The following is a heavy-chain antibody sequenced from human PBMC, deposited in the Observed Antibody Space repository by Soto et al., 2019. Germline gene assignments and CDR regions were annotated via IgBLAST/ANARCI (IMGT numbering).Heavy chain of an antibody. CDR3: AKAICGSCSSFDY. CDR1: GFTFDDYA. D-gene: IGHD2-15*01. V-gene: IGHV3-9*01. J-gene: IGHJ4*02. CDR2: ISWNSGSI. Sequence: EVQLVESGGGLVQPGRSLRLSCAASGFTFDDYAMHWVRQAPGKGLEWVSGISWNSGSIGYADSVKGRFTISRDNAKNSLYLQMNSLRAEDTALYYCAKAICGSCSSFDYWGQGTLVTVSS.